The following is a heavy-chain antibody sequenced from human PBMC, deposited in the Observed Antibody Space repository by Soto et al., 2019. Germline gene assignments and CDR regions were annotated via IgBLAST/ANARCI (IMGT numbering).Heavy chain of an antibody. CDR2: IIPILGIA. J-gene: IGHJ4*02. V-gene: IGHV1-69*02. D-gene: IGHD6-19*01. CDR1: GGTFSSYT. Sequence: VASVKVSCKASGGTFSSYTISWVRQAPGQGLEWMGRIIPILGIANYAQKFQGRVTITADKSTSTAYMELSSLRSEDTAVYYCARLEIAVAVEDYWGQGTLVTVSS. CDR3: ARLEIAVAVEDY.